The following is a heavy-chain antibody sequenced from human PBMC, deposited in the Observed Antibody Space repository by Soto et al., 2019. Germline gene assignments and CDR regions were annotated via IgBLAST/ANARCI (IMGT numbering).Heavy chain of an antibody. J-gene: IGHJ4*02. D-gene: IGHD1-7*01. CDR3: ARGRWSVSKANYDFDY. V-gene: IGHV1-3*01. CDR2: INAGNGDL. Sequence: QVHLVQSGAEVKKPGASVMVSCRASGYTFTDYAMNWVRQAPGQRPEWMGWINAGNGDLKYSQNFQGRVTITRDASASTAYMELRSLTSEDTAVYFCARGRWSVSKANYDFDYWGQGTLVTVSS. CDR1: GYTFTDYA.